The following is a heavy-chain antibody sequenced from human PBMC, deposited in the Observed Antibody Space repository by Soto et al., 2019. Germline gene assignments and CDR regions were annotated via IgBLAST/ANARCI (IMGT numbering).Heavy chain of an antibody. V-gene: IGHV3-23*01. D-gene: IGHD2-21*01. J-gene: IGHJ4*02. CDR3: ATGGHFSPFDY. CDR1: GLTFGSRA. CDR2: ISGNGDDP. Sequence: EVQLLESGGGLAQPGGSLRLSCAASGLTFGSRAMTWVRQAPGKGLEWVSTISGNGDDPFYADSAKGRFTISRDNSKNMVYLQLNSLRAEDTAIDYCATGGHFSPFDYWGQGTLVTVSS.